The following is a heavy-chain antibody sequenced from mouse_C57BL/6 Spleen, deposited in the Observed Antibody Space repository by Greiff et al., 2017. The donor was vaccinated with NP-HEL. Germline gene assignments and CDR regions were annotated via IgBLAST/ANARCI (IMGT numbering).Heavy chain of an antibody. Sequence: EVQLQESGPELVKPGASVKMSCKASGYTFTDYNMHWVKQSHGKSLEWIGYINPNNGGTSYNQKFKGKATLTVNKSSSTAYMELRSLTSEDSAVYYCAREEIYYYGSSPTDYAMDYWGQGTSVTVSS. J-gene: IGHJ4*01. V-gene: IGHV1-22*01. CDR1: GYTFTDYN. CDR2: INPNNGGT. CDR3: AREEIYYYGSSPTDYAMDY. D-gene: IGHD1-1*01.